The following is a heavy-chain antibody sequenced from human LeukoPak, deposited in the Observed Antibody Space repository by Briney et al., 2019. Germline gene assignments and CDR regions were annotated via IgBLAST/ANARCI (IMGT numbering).Heavy chain of an antibody. V-gene: IGHV4-34*01. CDR2: ISRRGNT. CDR3: ARHGEYYFDY. J-gene: IGHJ4*02. D-gene: IGHD3-10*01. CDR1: GGSFSGYY. Sequence: SETLSLTCAVYGGSFSGYYWSWIRQPPGKGLEWIGQISRRGNTNYSPSLKNRVTISVDTSKNQLSLKMSTVTAADTALYYCARHGEYYFDYWGQGILVTVSS.